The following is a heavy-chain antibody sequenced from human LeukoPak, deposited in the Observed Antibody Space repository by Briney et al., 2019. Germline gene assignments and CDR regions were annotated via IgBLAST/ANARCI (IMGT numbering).Heavy chain of an antibody. D-gene: IGHD6-13*01. CDR3: ARDLDGSSGCDY. Sequence: GASVKVSCKASGYTFTGYFMHWVRQAPGHGLEWMGWINPNSGGTNYAQKFQGRVIMTRDTSISTAYIELSRLRSDDTAVYYCARDLDGSSGCDYWGQGTLVTVSS. CDR1: GYTFTGYF. J-gene: IGHJ4*02. V-gene: IGHV1-2*02. CDR2: INPNSGGT.